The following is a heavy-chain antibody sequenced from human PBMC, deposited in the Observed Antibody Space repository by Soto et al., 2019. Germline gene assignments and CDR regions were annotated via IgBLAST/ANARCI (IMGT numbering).Heavy chain of an antibody. V-gene: IGHV1-18*04. CDR1: GYTFTSYG. J-gene: IGHJ4*02. CDR3: ARDLSGWYYFDY. D-gene: IGHD6-19*01. Sequence: GESLKISCKASGYTFTSYGISWVRQAPGQGLEWMGWISAYNGNTNYAQKLQGRVTMTTDTSTSTAYMELRSLRSDDTAVYYCARDLSGWYYFDYWGQGTLVTVSS. CDR2: ISAYNGNT.